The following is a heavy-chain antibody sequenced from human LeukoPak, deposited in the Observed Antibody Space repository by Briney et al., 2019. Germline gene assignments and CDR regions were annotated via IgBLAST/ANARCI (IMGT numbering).Heavy chain of an antibody. CDR1: GFTFSSYS. D-gene: IGHD2-8*01. CDR2: ISSSSSYI. V-gene: IGHV3-21*01. J-gene: IGHJ6*03. CDR3: ARVGYCTNGVCYTTYYYYYHYMDV. Sequence: GGSLRLSCAASGFTFSSYSMNWVRQAPGKGLEWVSSISSSSSYIYYADSVKGRFTISRDNAKNSLYLQMNSLRAEDTAVYYCARVGYCTNGVCYTTYYYYYHYMDVWGKGTTATVSS.